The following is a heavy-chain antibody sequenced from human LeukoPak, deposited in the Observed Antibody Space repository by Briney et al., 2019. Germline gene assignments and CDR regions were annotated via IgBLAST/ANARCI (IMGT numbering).Heavy chain of an antibody. J-gene: IGHJ5*02. CDR2: VHYSVST. CDR1: GVSITDYY. Sequence: SETLSLTCTVSGVSITDYYWSWIRQPPGNGLEWIAYVHYSVSTNYNPSLTSRVAISAGRSKNEFPLRLSSVTAADTDVYFCARVVDHVCHPSYFDPWGQGTLVTVSS. D-gene: IGHD1-26*01. CDR3: ARVVDHVCHPSYFDP. V-gene: IGHV4-59*01.